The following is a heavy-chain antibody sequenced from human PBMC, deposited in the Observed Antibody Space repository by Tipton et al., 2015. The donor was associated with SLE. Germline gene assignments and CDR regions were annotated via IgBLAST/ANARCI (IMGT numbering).Heavy chain of an antibody. D-gene: IGHD2-2*02. J-gene: IGHJ4*02. CDR1: GFTFDDYT. CDR3: ARGRCSSSTSCYTVGATPDY. CDR2: ISWDGGST. V-gene: IGHV3-43*01. Sequence: SLRLSCAASGFTFDDYTMHWVRQAPGKGLEWVSLISWDGGSTYYADSVKGRFTISRDNSKNSLYLQMNSLRTEDTALYYCARGRCSSSTSCYTVGATPDYWGQGTLVTVSS.